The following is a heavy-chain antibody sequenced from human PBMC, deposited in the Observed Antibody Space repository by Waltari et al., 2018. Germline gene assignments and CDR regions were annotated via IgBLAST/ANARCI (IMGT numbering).Heavy chain of an antibody. D-gene: IGHD1-26*01. CDR3: ATSIVGATKDLDY. Sequence: QVQLVESGGGVLQPGRSLSLPCAASGFTFSSSAMHWVRRAPGKGLEWVAVISYDGSNKYYADSVKGRFTISRDNSKNTLYLQMNSLRAEDTAVYYCATSIVGATKDLDYWGQGTLVTVSS. CDR1: GFTFSSSA. CDR2: ISYDGSNK. J-gene: IGHJ4*02. V-gene: IGHV3-30*01.